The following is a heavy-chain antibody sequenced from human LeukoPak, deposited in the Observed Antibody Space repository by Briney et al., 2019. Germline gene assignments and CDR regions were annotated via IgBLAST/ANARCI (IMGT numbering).Heavy chain of an antibody. CDR2: IYYSGST. D-gene: IGHD3-3*01. J-gene: IGHJ3*02. CDR3: AREGWSRAFDI. Sequence: SETLSLTCTVSGGSISSSSYYWGWIRQPPGKGLEWIGSIYYSGSTYYNPSLKSRVTISVDTSKNQFSLKLSSVTAADTAVYYCAREGWSRAFDIWGQGTMVTASS. CDR1: GGSISSSSYY. V-gene: IGHV4-39*07.